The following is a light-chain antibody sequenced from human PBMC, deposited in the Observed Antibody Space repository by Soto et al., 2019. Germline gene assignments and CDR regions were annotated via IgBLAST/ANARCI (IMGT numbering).Light chain of an antibody. Sequence: DVLMTQSPLSLPVTLGQPASISCRSSQSLVHNNGNTYLNWFQQRPGQSPRRLIYMVSKRDSGVXDXXSGTGSGSDFTLKISRVEAEDVGTYYCMQSTHWPYTFGQGTKLEIQ. CDR1: QSLVHNNGNTY. J-gene: IGKJ2*01. V-gene: IGKV2-30*02. CDR2: MVS. CDR3: MQSTHWPYT.